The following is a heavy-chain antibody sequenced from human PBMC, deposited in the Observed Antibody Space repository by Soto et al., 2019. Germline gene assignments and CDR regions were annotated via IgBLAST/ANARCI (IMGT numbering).Heavy chain of an antibody. CDR1: GFSFSGSS. J-gene: IGHJ4*02. CDR3: AVWGGFSDFFGAFDF. D-gene: IGHD3-3*01. V-gene: IGHV3-48*01. Sequence: GGSLRLSCAASGFSFSGSSMNWVRQAPGKGPEWVSYISSRSSTISYAGSVKGRFTVSRDNGRNSLFLQINNLRAEDTAVYYCAVWGGFSDFFGAFDFWGQGALVTVSS. CDR2: ISSRSSTI.